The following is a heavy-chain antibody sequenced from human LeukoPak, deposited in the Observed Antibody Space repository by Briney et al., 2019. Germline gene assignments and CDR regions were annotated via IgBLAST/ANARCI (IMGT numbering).Heavy chain of an antibody. CDR3: ARGFGAGNYYYGWFDP. D-gene: IGHD3-10*01. V-gene: IGHV4-30-4*01. CDR1: GASISSGDYH. J-gene: IGHJ5*02. Sequence: SETLSLTCTVSGASISSGDYHWNWIRQPPGKGLEWIGFIHDSGSTYYNPSLKSRVSISRDMSKNQLSLMLSSVTAADAAVYYCARGFGAGNYYYGWFDPWGQGTLVSVSS. CDR2: IHDSGST.